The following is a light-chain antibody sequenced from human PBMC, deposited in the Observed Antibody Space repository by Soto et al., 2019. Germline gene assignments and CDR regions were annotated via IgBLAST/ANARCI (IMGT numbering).Light chain of an antibody. Sequence: ALTQPPSASGSPGQSVTISCAGTSSDVGGYNYVSWYQQYPGKVPKLMIYEVSERPSGVPDRFSGSKSGNTAFLTVSGLQAEDEADYYCQSYESSPSGYVFGTGTKVTVL. V-gene: IGLV2-8*01. CDR2: EVS. CDR3: QSYESSPSGYV. CDR1: SSDVGGYNY. J-gene: IGLJ1*01.